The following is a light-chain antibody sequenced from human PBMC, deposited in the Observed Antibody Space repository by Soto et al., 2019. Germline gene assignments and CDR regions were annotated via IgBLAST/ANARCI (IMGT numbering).Light chain of an antibody. J-gene: IGKJ1*01. CDR2: DAS. V-gene: IGKV1-5*01. Sequence: DIQMTQSPSTLSASVGDRVTITCRASQSISSWLAWYQQKPGKAPKLLIYDASNLESGVPSRFSGGGSGTELSLTLSSLQPDDFATYYCQQYNYFWACGQGTRVEIK. CDR1: QSISSW. CDR3: QQYNYFWA.